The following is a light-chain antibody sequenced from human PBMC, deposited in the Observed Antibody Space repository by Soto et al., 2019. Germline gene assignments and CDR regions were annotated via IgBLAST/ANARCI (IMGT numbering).Light chain of an antibody. CDR3: QQYNSYSRP. J-gene: IGKJ1*01. CDR2: KAS. CDR1: QSISSW. Sequence: SQSISSWLAWYQQKPGKAPKLLIYKASSLESGVPSRFSGSGSGTEFTLTISSLQPDDFATYYCQQYNSYSRPFXQGTKVDIK. V-gene: IGKV1-5*03.